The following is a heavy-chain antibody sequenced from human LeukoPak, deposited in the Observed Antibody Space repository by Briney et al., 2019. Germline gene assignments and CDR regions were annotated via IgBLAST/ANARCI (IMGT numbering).Heavy chain of an antibody. D-gene: IGHD3-10*01. CDR2: IYYSGST. V-gene: IGHV4-59*08. CDR1: GGSISRYY. CDR3: ARHGWFGELLSYFDY. Sequence: PSETLSLTCTVSGGSISRYYWSWIRQPPGKGLEWIGYIYYSGSTNYNPSLKSRVAISVDTSKNQFSLKLSSVTAADTAVYYCARHGWFGELLSYFDYWGQGTLVTVSS. J-gene: IGHJ4*02.